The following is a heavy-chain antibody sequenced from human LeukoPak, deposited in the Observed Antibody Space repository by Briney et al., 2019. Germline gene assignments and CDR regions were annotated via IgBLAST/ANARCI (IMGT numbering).Heavy chain of an antibody. CDR3: AGSIAVAGTIDY. D-gene: IGHD6-19*01. Sequence: GGSLRLSCAASGFTFSSHGMHWVRQAPGKGLEWVAVIWYDGSNKYYADSVKDRFTISRDNSKNTLYLQMNSLRVEDTAVYYCAGSIAVAGTIDYWGQGTLVTVSS. CDR2: IWYDGSNK. V-gene: IGHV3-33*01. CDR1: GFTFSSHG. J-gene: IGHJ4*02.